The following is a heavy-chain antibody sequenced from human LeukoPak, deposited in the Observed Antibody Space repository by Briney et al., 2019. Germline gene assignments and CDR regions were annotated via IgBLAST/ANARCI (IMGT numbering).Heavy chain of an antibody. CDR2: ISSNGGST. CDR1: GFTFSSYA. J-gene: IGHJ4*02. V-gene: IGHV3-64*01. CDR3: ARWGKMGFFDY. D-gene: IGHD2-8*01. Sequence: GGSLRLSCAASGFTFSSYAMHWVRQALGKGLEYVSAISSNGGSTYYANSVKGRFTISRDNSKNTLYLQMGSLRAEDMAVYYCARWGKMGFFDYWGQGTLVTVSS.